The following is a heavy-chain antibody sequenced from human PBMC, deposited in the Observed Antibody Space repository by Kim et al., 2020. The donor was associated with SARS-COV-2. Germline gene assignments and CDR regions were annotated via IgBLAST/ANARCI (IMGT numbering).Heavy chain of an antibody. Sequence: SETLSLTCTVSGGSISSSSYYWGWIRQPPGKGLEWIGSIYYSGSTYYNPSLKSRVTISVDTSKNQFSLKLSSVTAADTAVYYCASQGYNYGNFDYWGQGTLVTVSS. CDR2: IYYSGST. CDR3: ASQGYNYGNFDY. CDR1: GGSISSSSYY. J-gene: IGHJ4*02. V-gene: IGHV4-39*01. D-gene: IGHD5-12*01.